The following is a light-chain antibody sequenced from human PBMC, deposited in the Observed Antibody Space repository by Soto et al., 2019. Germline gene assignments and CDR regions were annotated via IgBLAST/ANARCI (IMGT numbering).Light chain of an antibody. CDR3: QHYSTVWS. CDR1: QSISSG. J-gene: IGKJ1*01. CDR2: DAS. Sequence: DIQRTKSPSSLSASVGDRFSITCRSSQSISSGLAWYQKKPGKAPKLLIYDASTLESGVPSRFSGSGSGTEFTLTISSLQPEDFATYCCQHYSTVWSFGQGTKVDIK. V-gene: IGKV1-5*01.